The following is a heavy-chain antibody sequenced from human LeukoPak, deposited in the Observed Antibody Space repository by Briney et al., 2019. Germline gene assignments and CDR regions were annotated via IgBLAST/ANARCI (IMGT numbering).Heavy chain of an antibody. CDR3: AVIRYNWNDGPFDY. V-gene: IGHV1-2*02. D-gene: IGHD1-1*01. CDR1: GYTFTGYY. CDR2: INPNSGGT. Sequence: ASVKVSCKASGYTFTGYYMHWVRQAPGQGLEWMGWINPNSGGTNYAQKFQGRVTMTRDTSISTAYMEPSRLRSDDTAVYYCAVIRYNWNDGPFDYWGQGTLVTVSS. J-gene: IGHJ4*02.